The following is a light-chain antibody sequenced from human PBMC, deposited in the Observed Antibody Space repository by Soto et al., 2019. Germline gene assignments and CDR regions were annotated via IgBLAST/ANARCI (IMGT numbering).Light chain of an antibody. J-gene: IGKJ2*01. V-gene: IGKV2-30*02. CDR2: KVS. CDR3: MQGTHWPYT. Sequence: DVVMAQSPLSLPVTPGQPASISCYSSQSLVHTDGNTYLIWLQQRPGQSPRRLIYKVSNRDSGVPDRFSGSGSGTDFTLKISRVEAEDVGVYYCMQGTHWPYTFGQGTKLEIK. CDR1: QSLVHTDGNTY.